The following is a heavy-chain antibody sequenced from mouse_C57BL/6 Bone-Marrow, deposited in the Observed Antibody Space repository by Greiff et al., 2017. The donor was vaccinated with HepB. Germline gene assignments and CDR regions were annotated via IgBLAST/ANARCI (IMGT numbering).Heavy chain of an antibody. CDR3: ARDEASSGYSRDWFAY. J-gene: IGHJ3*01. CDR1: GYSITSGYY. Sequence: VQLKESGPGLVKPSQSLSLTCSVTGYSITSGYYWNWIRQFPGNKLEWMGYISYDGSNNYNPSLKNRISITRDTSKNQFFLKLNSVTTEDTATYYCARDEASSGYSRDWFAYWGQGTLVTVSA. CDR2: ISYDGSN. V-gene: IGHV3-6*01. D-gene: IGHD3-2*02.